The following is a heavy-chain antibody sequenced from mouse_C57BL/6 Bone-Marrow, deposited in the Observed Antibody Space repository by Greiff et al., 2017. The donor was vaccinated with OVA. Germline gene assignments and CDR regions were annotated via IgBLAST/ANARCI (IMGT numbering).Heavy chain of an antibody. J-gene: IGHJ3*01. CDR1: GFTFSSYA. CDR3: ARDRWLKVLFAY. CDR2: ISDGGSYT. D-gene: IGHD1-1*02. V-gene: IGHV5-4*01. Sequence: DVMLVESGGGLVKPGGSLKLSCAASGFTFSSYAMSWVRQTPEKRLEWVATISDGGSYTYYPDNVKGRFTISRDNAKNNLYLQMSHLKSEDTAMYYCARDRWLKVLFAYWGQGTLVTVSA.